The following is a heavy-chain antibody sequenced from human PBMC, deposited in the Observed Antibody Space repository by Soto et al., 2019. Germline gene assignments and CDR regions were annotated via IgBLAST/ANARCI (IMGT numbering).Heavy chain of an antibody. Sequence: GESLKISCKGSGYSFTSYWIGWVRQMPGKGLEWMGIIYPGDSDTRYSPSFQGQVTISADKSVSTAYLQWSSLKASDTAMYYCARHQWDYYDSSGHYGMDVWGQGTTVTVSS. CDR3: ARHQWDYYDSSGHYGMDV. V-gene: IGHV5-51*01. J-gene: IGHJ6*02. D-gene: IGHD3-22*01. CDR1: GYSFTSYW. CDR2: IYPGDSDT.